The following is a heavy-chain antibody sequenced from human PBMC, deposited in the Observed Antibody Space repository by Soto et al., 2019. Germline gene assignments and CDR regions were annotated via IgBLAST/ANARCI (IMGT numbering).Heavy chain of an antibody. Sequence: QVQLVQSGAEVKKPGSSVKVSCKASGGTFSSYAISWVRQAPGQGLEWMGGSIPIFGTANYAQKFQGRVTITADESTSTAYRELSSLRSEDTAVYYCGRARGDIVVVVATKIDAFDIWGQGTMVTVSS. D-gene: IGHD2-15*01. CDR1: GGTFSSYA. CDR2: SIPIFGTA. CDR3: GRARGDIVVVVATKIDAFDI. V-gene: IGHV1-69*01. J-gene: IGHJ3*02.